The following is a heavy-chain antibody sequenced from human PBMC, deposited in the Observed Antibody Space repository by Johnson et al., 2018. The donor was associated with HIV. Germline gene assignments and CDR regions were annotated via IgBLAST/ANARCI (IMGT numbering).Heavy chain of an antibody. CDR1: GFAFSNFG. CDR2: TSYDGSNK. D-gene: IGHD3-22*01. Sequence: QVQLVESGGGVVQPGRSLRLSCAASGFAFSNFGMHWVRQAPGKGLEWVAVTSYDGSNKYYADSVKGRFTISRDNSKNTLYLQMNSLSAEDTAVYYCARARYYYDSSGYHDAFDIWGQGTMVTVSS. CDR3: ARARYYYDSSGYHDAFDI. V-gene: IGHV3-30*03. J-gene: IGHJ3*02.